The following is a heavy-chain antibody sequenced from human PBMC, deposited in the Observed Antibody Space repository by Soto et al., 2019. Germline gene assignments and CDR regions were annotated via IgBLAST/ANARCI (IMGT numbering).Heavy chain of an antibody. J-gene: IGHJ4*02. V-gene: IGHV3-33*01. Sequence: GGSLRLSCAASGFTFSSYGMHWVRQAPGKGLEWVAVIWYDGSNKYYADSVKGRFTISRDNSKNTLYLQMNSLRAEETAVYYCAREGVATALDYWGQGTLVTVSS. D-gene: IGHD5-12*01. CDR3: AREGVATALDY. CDR1: GFTFSSYG. CDR2: IWYDGSNK.